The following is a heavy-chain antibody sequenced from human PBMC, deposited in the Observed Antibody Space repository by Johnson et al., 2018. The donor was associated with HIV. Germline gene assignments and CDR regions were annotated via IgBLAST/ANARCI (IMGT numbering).Heavy chain of an antibody. V-gene: IGHV3-30*14. CDR2: ISSDGTNK. CDR1: GFTFTSYT. Sequence: QVQLVESGGGVVQPGRSLRLSCAASGFTFTSYTIHWVRQAPGKGLEWVALISSDGTNKYYADSVKDRFTISRDNSKNTLYLQMDSLRAEDMAVYYCTIPYYYDSGGYQWGQGTMVTVSS. CDR3: TIPYYYDSGGYQ. J-gene: IGHJ3*01. D-gene: IGHD3-22*01.